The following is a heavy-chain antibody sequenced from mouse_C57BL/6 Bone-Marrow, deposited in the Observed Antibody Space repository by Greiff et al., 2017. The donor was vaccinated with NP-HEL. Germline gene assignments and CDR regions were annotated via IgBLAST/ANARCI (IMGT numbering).Heavy chain of an antibody. D-gene: IGHD1-1*01. CDR3: ARGYYGSSYFGY. V-gene: IGHV1-26*01. Sequence: EVQLQQSGPELVKPGASVKISCKASGYTFTDYYMNWVKQSHGKSLEWIGDINPNNGGTSYNQKFKGKATLTVDKSSSTAYMELRSLTSEDSAVYYCARGYYGSSYFGYGGQGTTLTVSA. J-gene: IGHJ2*01. CDR1: GYTFTDYY. CDR2: INPNNGGT.